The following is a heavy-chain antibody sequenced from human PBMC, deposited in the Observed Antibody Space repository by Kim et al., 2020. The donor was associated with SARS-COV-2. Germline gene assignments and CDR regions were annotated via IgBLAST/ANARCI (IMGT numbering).Heavy chain of an antibody. CDR2: ISYDGSNK. J-gene: IGHJ6*02. CDR3: AKEVDGVAEYCSSTSCSHYYYGMDV. CDR1: GFTFSSYG. D-gene: IGHD2-2*01. V-gene: IGHV3-30*18. Sequence: GGSLRLSCAASGFTFSSYGMHWVRQAPGKGLEWVAVISYDGSNKYYADSVKGRFTISRDNSKNTLYLQMNSLRAEDTAVYYCAKEVDGVAEYCSSTSCSHYYYGMDVWGQGTTVTVSS.